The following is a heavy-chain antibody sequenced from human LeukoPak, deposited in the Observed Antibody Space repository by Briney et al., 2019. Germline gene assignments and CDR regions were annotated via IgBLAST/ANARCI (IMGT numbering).Heavy chain of an antibody. Sequence: ASVKVSCKASGYKFTDYGVSWVRQAPGQGPEWMGWIAGDDGNTKYEQRLQGRVSMTTDTSTTTAYMELRSLTSDDTAVYYCARDGMVRGVIGSYDIWGQGTTVTVSS. D-gene: IGHD3-10*01. J-gene: IGHJ3*02. V-gene: IGHV1-18*04. CDR1: GYKFTDYG. CDR2: IAGDDGNT. CDR3: ARDGMVRGVIGSYDI.